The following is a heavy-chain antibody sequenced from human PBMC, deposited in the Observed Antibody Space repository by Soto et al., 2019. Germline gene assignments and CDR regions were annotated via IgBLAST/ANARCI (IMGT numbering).Heavy chain of an antibody. CDR2: IYHSGST. V-gene: IGHV4-30-2*05. D-gene: IGHD5-12*01. CDR3: ATGPSSNNGYRQLDY. Sequence: SETLSLTCTVAGGSISNRGYCWSWNRQPPGKGLEWIGYIYHSGSTYYNSSLKSRVTISVDTSKNQFSLKLSSVTAADRAVYYFATGPSSNNGYRQLDYLGQGTLVTVSP. CDR1: GGSISNRGYC. J-gene: IGHJ4*02.